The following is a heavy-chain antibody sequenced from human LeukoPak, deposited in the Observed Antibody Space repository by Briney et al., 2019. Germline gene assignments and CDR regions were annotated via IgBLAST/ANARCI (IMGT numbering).Heavy chain of an antibody. CDR1: GFTFSSYA. D-gene: IGHD6-19*01. CDR3: AKDGGSSGWFDY. V-gene: IGHV3-23*01. Sequence: GGSLRLSCAASGFTFSSYAMSWVRQAPGKGLEWVSAISGSGGSTYYADSVKGRFTISRDNSKNTLYLQMNSLRAVDTAVYYCAKDGGSSGWFDYWGQGTLVTVSS. J-gene: IGHJ4*02. CDR2: ISGSGGST.